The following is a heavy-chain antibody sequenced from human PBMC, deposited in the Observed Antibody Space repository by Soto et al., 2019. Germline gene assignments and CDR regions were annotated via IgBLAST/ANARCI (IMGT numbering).Heavy chain of an antibody. CDR3: ARHAPYGPIDY. J-gene: IGHJ4*02. V-gene: IGHV4-39*01. CDR1: GDSTSSSTYY. D-gene: IGHD3-10*01. CDR2: MLYSGNT. Sequence: SETLSLTCTVSGDSTSSSTYYWVWIRQSPGKGPEWIGSMLYSGNTYYNPSLKNRVTRSVDTSKNQFSLKLSSVTVADTAVYYCARHAPYGPIDYWGQGTLVTVSS.